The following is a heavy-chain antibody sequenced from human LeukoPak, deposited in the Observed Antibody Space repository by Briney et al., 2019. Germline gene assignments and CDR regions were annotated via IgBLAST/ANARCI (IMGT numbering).Heavy chain of an antibody. Sequence: GGSLRLSCAASGFPFSSYAMYWVRQAPGKGLVWVVRAHGDGYSISYADSVRGRFTISRDNAKDTLYLHMNSLRPEDTAVYYCARAQVGAPTDFWGQGTLATVSS. V-gene: IGHV3-74*01. CDR1: GFPFSSYA. D-gene: IGHD1-26*01. CDR2: AHGDGYSI. CDR3: ARAQVGAPTDF. J-gene: IGHJ4*02.